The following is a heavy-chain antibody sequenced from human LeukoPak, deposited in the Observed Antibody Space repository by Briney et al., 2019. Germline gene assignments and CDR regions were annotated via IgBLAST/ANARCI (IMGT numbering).Heavy chain of an antibody. Sequence: SETLSLTCTVSGGSISSYSWSWIQQPPGKGLEWIGYIYYSGSTTYNRSLKTRVTMSLDTSQNQVSLKLRSVTAADTDVYYFARQAIFGVAIDYWGQGTLVTVSS. D-gene: IGHD3-3*01. J-gene: IGHJ4*02. CDR3: ARQAIFGVAIDY. CDR2: IYYSGST. V-gene: IGHV4-59*08. CDR1: GGSISSYS.